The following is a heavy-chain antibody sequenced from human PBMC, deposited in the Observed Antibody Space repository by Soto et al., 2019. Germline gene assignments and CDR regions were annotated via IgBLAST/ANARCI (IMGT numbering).Heavy chain of an antibody. V-gene: IGHV3-48*04. CDR3: AREGREMDV. D-gene: IGHD3-10*01. CDR2: ISSSSSTI. Sequence: GESLKISCAASGFTFSSYSMNWVRQAPGKGLEWVSYISSSSSTIYYADSVKGRFTISRDNAKNSLYLQMNSLRAEDTAVYYCAREGREMDVWGQGTTVTVSS. CDR1: GFTFSSYS. J-gene: IGHJ6*02.